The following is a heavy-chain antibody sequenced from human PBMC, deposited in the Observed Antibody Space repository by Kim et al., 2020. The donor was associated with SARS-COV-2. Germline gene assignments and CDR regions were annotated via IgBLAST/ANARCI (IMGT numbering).Heavy chain of an antibody. V-gene: IGHV7-4-1*02. D-gene: IGHD3-16*01. J-gene: IGHJ3*02. CDR1: GYTFTSYA. Sequence: ASVKVSCKASGYTFTSYAMNWVRQAPGQGLEWMGWINTNTGNPTYAQGFTGRFVFSLDTSVSTAYLQISSLKAEDTAVYYCAREIPLFRLEGNDAFDIWGQGTMVTVSS. CDR2: INTNTGNP. CDR3: AREIPLFRLEGNDAFDI.